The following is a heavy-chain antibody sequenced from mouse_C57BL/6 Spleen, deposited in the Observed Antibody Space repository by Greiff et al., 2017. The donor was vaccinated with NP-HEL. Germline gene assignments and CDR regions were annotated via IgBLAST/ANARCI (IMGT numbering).Heavy chain of an antibody. CDR3: ARGGGYLAFYAMDY. V-gene: IGHV1-55*01. Sequence: QVQLQQPGAELVKPGASVKMSCKASGYTFTSYWITWVKQRPGQGLEWIGDIYPGSGSTNHNEKFKSKATLTVDTSSSTAYMQLSSLTSEDSAVYYCARGGGYLAFYAMDYWGQGTSVTVSS. J-gene: IGHJ4*01. CDR1: GYTFTSYW. CDR2: IYPGSGST. D-gene: IGHD2-3*01.